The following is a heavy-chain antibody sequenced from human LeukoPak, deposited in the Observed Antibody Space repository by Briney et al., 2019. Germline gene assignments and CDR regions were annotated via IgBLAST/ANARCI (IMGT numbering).Heavy chain of an antibody. Sequence: GGSLRLSCAASGFTFSSYGMHWVRQAPGKGLEWVAVIWYDGSNKYYADSVKGRFTISRDNSKNTLYLQMNSLRAEDTAVYYCARDGGAQKKYCSGGSCYFAYWGQGTLVTVSS. V-gene: IGHV3-33*01. J-gene: IGHJ4*02. D-gene: IGHD2-15*01. CDR1: GFTFSSYG. CDR3: ARDGGAQKKYCSGGSCYFAY. CDR2: IWYDGSNK.